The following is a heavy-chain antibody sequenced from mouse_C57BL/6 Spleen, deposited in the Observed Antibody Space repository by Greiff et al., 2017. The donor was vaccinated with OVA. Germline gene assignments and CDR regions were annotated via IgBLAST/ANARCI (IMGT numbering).Heavy chain of an antibody. CDR2: ISSGSSTI. D-gene: IGHD1-1*01. CDR1: GFTFSDYG. V-gene: IGHV5-17*01. J-gene: IGHJ4*01. CDR3: ARGYYYGPYAMDY. Sequence: EVQLVESGGGLVKPGGSLKLSCAASGFTFSDYGMHWVRQAPETGLEWVAYISSGSSTIYYAATVKGRFTISRDNAKNTLFLQMTSLRSEDTAMYYCARGYYYGPYAMDYWGQGTSVTV.